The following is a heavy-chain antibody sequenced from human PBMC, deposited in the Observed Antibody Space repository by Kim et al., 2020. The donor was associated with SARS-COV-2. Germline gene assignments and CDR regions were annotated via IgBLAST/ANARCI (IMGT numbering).Heavy chain of an antibody. CDR2: ITKTSTTI. J-gene: IGHJ3*02. V-gene: IGHV3-48*02. Sequence: GGSLRLSCATSIFTFSAYDMNWVRQAPGKGLEWLSFITKTSTTIYYADSVRGRFTISRDNAKNSLYLQMNSLRDEDTAVYYCVRDRMGGAFDIWVQGTMV. CDR3: VRDRMGGAFDI. CDR1: IFTFSAYD. D-gene: IGHD3-16*01.